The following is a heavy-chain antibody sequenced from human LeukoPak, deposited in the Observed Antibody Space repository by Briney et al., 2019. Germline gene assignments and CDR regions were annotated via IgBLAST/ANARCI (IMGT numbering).Heavy chain of an antibody. CDR1: GYTFTSYD. Sequence: ASVKVSCKASGYTFTSYDINWVRQATGQGLEWMGWMNPNSGNTGYAQKFQGRVTITRNTSISTAYMELSSLRSEDTAVYYCATRFVGTYYYDSSGFDIWGQGTMVTVPS. J-gene: IGHJ3*02. CDR2: MNPNSGNT. V-gene: IGHV1-8*03. CDR3: ATRFVGTYYYDSSGFDI. D-gene: IGHD3-22*01.